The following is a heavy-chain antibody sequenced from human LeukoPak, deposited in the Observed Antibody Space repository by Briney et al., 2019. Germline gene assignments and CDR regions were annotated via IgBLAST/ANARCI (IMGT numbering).Heavy chain of an antibody. CDR1: GFTFSSYA. Sequence: PGGSLRLSCAASGFTFSSYAMSWVRQAPGEGLEWVSAISGSGGSTYYADSVKGRFTISRDNSKNTLYLQMNSLRAEDTVVHYCAKVAWKEIDYWGQGTLVTVSS. CDR2: ISGSGGST. CDR3: AKVAWKEIDY. J-gene: IGHJ4*02. D-gene: IGHD1-1*01. V-gene: IGHV3-23*01.